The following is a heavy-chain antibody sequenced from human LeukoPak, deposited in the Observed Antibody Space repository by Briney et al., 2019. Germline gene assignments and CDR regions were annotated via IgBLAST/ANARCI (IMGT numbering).Heavy chain of an antibody. J-gene: IGHJ5*02. Sequence: SETLSLTCTVSGGSISSSYYYWGWIRQPPGKGLEWIGSIYSSGSTYYNPSLKSRVTISVDTSKNQFSLKLTSVTAADTAVYYCARGIADCSSTSCPNWFDPWGQGTLVTVSS. CDR2: IYSSGST. CDR1: GGSISSSYYY. CDR3: ARGIADCSSTSCPNWFDP. D-gene: IGHD2-2*01. V-gene: IGHV4-39*01.